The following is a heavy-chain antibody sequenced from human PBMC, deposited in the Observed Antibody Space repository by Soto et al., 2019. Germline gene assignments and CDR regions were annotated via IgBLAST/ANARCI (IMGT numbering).Heavy chain of an antibody. Sequence: QVQLQESGPGLAKPSGTLSLTCAVSGGSITSSNWWSWVRQSPRKGLEWVGEIYHNGSTNYNPSLKSRVTRSGDKSKNQFSLELRSVTAADTAVYYCARARGAIFGVVIRNWFDPWGQGTLVTVSS. V-gene: IGHV4-4*02. J-gene: IGHJ5*02. D-gene: IGHD3-3*01. CDR3: ARARGAIFGVVIRNWFDP. CDR2: IYHNGST. CDR1: GGSITSSNW.